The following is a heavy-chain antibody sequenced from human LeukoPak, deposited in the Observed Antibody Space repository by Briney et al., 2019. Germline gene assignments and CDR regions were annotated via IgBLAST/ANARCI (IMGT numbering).Heavy chain of an antibody. V-gene: IGHV4-34*01. J-gene: IGHJ4*02. CDR1: GGSFSGYY. CDR2: IYHSGST. Sequence: PSETLSLTCAVYGGSFSGYYWSWIRQPPGKGLEWIGYIYHSGSTYYNPSLKSRVTISVDRSKNQFSLKLSSVTAAGTAVYYCAARSYSSGYSVWGQGTLVTVSS. D-gene: IGHD3-22*01. CDR3: AARSYSSGYSV.